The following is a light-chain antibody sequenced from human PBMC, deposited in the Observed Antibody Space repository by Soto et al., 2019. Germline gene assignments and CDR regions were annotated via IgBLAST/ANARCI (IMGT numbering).Light chain of an antibody. CDR1: QTVTSNY. CDR2: DAS. CDR3: QQYGSSPWT. V-gene: IGKV3D-20*01. J-gene: IGKJ1*01. Sequence: EIVLTQSPATLSLSPRETATLSCGSSQTVTSNYLAWYQQKPGLAPRLLIFDASARATGIPDRFSGSGSGKDFTLTISRLEPGDSAVYYCQQYGSSPWTFGQGTKVDIK.